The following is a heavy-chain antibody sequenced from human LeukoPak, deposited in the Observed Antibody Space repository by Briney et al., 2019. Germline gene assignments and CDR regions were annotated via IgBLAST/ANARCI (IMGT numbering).Heavy chain of an antibody. V-gene: IGHV3-30*02. CDR3: AKETRGSYSDY. D-gene: IGHD1-26*01. CDR2: DGTSK. J-gene: IGHJ4*02. Sequence: GGSQRLSCAASGFTFSSSGIHWVRQAPGKGPEWVAFDGTSKYYADSVKGRFTISRDNSKNTVYLQMNSLRAEDTAVYYCAKETRGSYSDYWGQGTLVTVSS. CDR1: GFTFSSSG.